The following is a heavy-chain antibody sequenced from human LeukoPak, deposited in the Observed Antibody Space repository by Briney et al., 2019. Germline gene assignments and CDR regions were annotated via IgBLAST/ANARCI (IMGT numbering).Heavy chain of an antibody. CDR2: IYYSGST. J-gene: IGHJ4*02. V-gene: IGHV4-31*03. CDR1: GGSISSGGYY. Sequence: SQTLSLTCTVSGGSISSGGYYWSWIRQHPGKGLEWIGYIYYSGSTCYNPSLKSRVTISVDTSKNQFSLKLSSVTAADTAVYYCARVHAFGTPDSSGYYYYFDYWGQGTLATVSS. CDR3: ARVHAFGTPDSSGYYYYFDY. D-gene: IGHD3-22*01.